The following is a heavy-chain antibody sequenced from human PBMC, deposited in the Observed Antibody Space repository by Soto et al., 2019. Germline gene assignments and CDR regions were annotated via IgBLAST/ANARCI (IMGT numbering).Heavy chain of an antibody. CDR2: ISSSRSYI. CDR1: GFTFSSYS. Sequence: EVQLVESGGGLVKPGGSLRLSCAASGFTFSSYSMNWVRQAPGKGLEWVSSISSSRSYIYYADSVKGRFTISRDNAKNSLYLQMNSLRAEDTAVYYCAIGNGERVHRHNWLDPWGQGTLVTVSS. J-gene: IGHJ5*02. CDR3: AIGNGERVHRHNWLDP. V-gene: IGHV3-21*01. D-gene: IGHD3-10*01.